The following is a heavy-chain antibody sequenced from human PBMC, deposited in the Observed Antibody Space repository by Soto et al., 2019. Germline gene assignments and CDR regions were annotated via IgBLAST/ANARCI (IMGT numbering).Heavy chain of an antibody. Sequence: ASVKVACKASGGTFSSYAISWVRKAHGKGLEWMGIITPIGGSTSYAQKFQGRVTMTRDPSTSTVYMELSSLRSEDTAVYYCASPPGYCSGGSCYWRAFDIWGQGTMVTVSS. CDR1: GGTFSSYA. D-gene: IGHD2-15*01. CDR2: ITPIGGST. V-gene: IGHV1-46*03. J-gene: IGHJ3*02. CDR3: ASPPGYCSGGSCYWRAFDI.